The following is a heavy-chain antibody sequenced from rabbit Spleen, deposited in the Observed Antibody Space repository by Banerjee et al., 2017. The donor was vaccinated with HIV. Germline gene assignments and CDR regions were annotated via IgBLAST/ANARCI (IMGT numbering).Heavy chain of an antibody. J-gene: IGHJ6*01. V-gene: IGHV1S40*01. D-gene: IGHD8-1*01. CDR1: GFTLSSSYY. CDR3: ARDTGTSFSSYGMDL. Sequence: QSLEESGGDLVQPEGSLTLTCTASGFTLSSSYYMCWVRQPPGKGPEWITCIGAGVSYTTYYATWAKGRFTISKTSSTTVTLQMTSLTAADTATYFCARDTGTSFSSYGMDLWGPGTLVTVS. CDR2: IGAGVSYTT.